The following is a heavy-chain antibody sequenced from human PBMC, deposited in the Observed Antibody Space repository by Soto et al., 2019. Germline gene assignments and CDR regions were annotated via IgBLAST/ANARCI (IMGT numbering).Heavy chain of an antibody. CDR1: GGSISSYY. Sequence: SETLSLTCTVSGGSISSYYWSWIRQPPGKGLKWIGYIYYSGSTNYNPSLKSRVTISVDTSKNQFSLKLSSVTAADTTVYYCSCLNAELGLVDSYGFDFWGQGTKVTVSS. J-gene: IGHJ6*02. CDR3: SCLNAELGLVDSYGFDF. D-gene: IGHD6-19*01. CDR2: IYYSGST. V-gene: IGHV4-59*08.